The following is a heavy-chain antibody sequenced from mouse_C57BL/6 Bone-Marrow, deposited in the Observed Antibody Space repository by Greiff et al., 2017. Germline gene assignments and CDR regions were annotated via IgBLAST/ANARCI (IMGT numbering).Heavy chain of an antibody. J-gene: IGHJ4*01. CDR1: GYTFTDYE. D-gene: IGHD1-1*01. CDR3: TRSPITTVVAMDAMDY. CDR2: IDPETGGT. Sequence: QVQLQQSGAELVRPGASVTLSCKASGYTFTDYEMHWVKQTPVHVLEWIGAIDPETGGTAYNQKFKGKAILTADKSSSTAYMELRSLTSEDSAVYYCTRSPITTVVAMDAMDYWGQGTSVTVSS. V-gene: IGHV1-15*01.